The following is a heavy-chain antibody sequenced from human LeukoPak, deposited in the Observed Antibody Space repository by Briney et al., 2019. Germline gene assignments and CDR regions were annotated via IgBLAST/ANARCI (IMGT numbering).Heavy chain of an antibody. CDR1: GYTFTSYG. D-gene: IGHD5-12*01. J-gene: IGHJ6*02. Sequence: ASVKVSCKASGYTFTSYGISWVRQAPGQGLEWMGWISAYNGNTNYAQKLQGRVTMTTDTSTSTAYMELRSLRSDDTAVYYCARISATMRGYYYYYYGMDVWGQGTTVTVSS. CDR2: ISAYNGNT. V-gene: IGHV1-18*01. CDR3: ARISATMRGYYYYYYGMDV.